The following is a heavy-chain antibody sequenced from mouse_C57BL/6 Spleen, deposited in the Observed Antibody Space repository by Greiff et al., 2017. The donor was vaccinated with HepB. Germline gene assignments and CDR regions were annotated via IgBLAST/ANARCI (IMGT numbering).Heavy chain of an antibody. CDR3: ARYYYGSRGYFDV. Sequence: VQLQQSGAELARPGASVKLSCKASGYTFTSYGISWVKQRTGQGLEWIGEIYPRSGNTYYNEKFKSKATLTADKSSSTAYMELRSLTSEDSAVYFCARYYYGSRGYFDVWGTGTTVTVSS. J-gene: IGHJ1*03. CDR2: IYPRSGNT. D-gene: IGHD1-1*01. CDR1: GYTFTSYG. V-gene: IGHV1-81*01.